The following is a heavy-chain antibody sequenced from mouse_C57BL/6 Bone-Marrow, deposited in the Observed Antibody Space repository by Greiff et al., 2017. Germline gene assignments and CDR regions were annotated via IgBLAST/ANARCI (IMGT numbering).Heavy chain of an antibody. J-gene: IGHJ3*01. Sequence: VQLQQSGAELVRPGASVKLSCTASGFNIKDYYMHWVKQRPEQGLEWIGRIDPEDGDTEYAPKFQGKATMTADTSSNTAYLQLSSLTSEDTAVYYCARPSYGFAYWGQGTLVTVSA. CDR3: ARPSYGFAY. CDR1: GFNIKDYY. V-gene: IGHV14-1*01. D-gene: IGHD1-1*01. CDR2: IDPEDGDT.